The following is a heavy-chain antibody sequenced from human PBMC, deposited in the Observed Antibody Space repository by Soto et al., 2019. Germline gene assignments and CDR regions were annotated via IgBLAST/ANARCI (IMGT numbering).Heavy chain of an antibody. CDR3: ARAGYGDYVGFDY. D-gene: IGHD4-17*01. Sequence: PSETLSLTCTVSGGSISSYYWSWIRQPPGKGLEWIGYIYYSGSTNYNPSLKSRVTISVDTSKNQFSLKLSSVTAADTAVSYCARAGYGDYVGFDYWGQGTLVTSPQ. V-gene: IGHV4-59*01. CDR2: IYYSGST. J-gene: IGHJ4*02. CDR1: GGSISSYY.